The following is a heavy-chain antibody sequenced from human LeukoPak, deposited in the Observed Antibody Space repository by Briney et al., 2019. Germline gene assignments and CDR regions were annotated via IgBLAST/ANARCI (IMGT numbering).Heavy chain of an antibody. CDR1: GGSINSGGYY. V-gene: IGHV4-31*03. CDR2: IYYSGST. J-gene: IGHJ3*02. CDR3: AREGDYGDSDAFDI. D-gene: IGHD4-17*01. Sequence: PSQTPSLTCTVSGGSINSGGYYWSWIRQHPGKGLEWIGYIYYSGSTYYNPSLKSRVTISVNTSKNQFSLKLSSVTAADTAVYYCAREGDYGDSDAFDIWGQGTMVTVSS.